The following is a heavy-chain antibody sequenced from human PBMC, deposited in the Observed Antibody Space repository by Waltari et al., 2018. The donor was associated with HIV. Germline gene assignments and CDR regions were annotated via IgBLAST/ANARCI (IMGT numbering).Heavy chain of an antibody. D-gene: IGHD2-15*01. CDR1: GYTPSELS. CDR2: FDPEQGKT. J-gene: IGHJ5*02. CDR3: TTEGLYCSGGTCYSRFDP. V-gene: IGHV1-24*01. Sequence: QVPLVQSGAEVKKPGASVKVSCKVSGYTPSELSMPWVRQAPGKGLEWMGGFDPEQGKTIYAQNFQGRVTMTEDAATDTAYMELSSLRSEDTAVYYCTTEGLYCSGGTCYSRFDPWGQGTLVTVSS.